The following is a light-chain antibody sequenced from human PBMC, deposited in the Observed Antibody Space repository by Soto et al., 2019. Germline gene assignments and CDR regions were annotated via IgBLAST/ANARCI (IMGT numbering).Light chain of an antibody. V-gene: IGKV3-20*01. Sequence: EIVLTQSPRTLSLSPGERATLSSRVSQSVSSSYLAWYQQKPGQAPRLLIYGASSRATGIPDRFSGSGSGTEFTLTISSLQPDDFATYYCQQYNSYSWTFGQGTKVDI. CDR1: QSVSSSY. J-gene: IGKJ1*01. CDR3: QQYNSYSWT. CDR2: GAS.